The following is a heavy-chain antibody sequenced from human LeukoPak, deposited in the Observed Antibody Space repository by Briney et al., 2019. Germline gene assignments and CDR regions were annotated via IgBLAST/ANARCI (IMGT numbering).Heavy chain of an antibody. CDR2: ISYDGSNK. CDR3: AKDINVLLWFGPHY. Sequence: PGGSLRLSCAASEFTFSSYGMHWVRQAPGKGLEWVAVISYDGSNKYYADSVKGRFTISRDNSKNTLYLQMNSLRAEDTAAYYCAKDINVLLWFGPHYWGQGTLVTVSS. V-gene: IGHV3-30*18. D-gene: IGHD3-10*01. J-gene: IGHJ4*02. CDR1: EFTFSSYG.